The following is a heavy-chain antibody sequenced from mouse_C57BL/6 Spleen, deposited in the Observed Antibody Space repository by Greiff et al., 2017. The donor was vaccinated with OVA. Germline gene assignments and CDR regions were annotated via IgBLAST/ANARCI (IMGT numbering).Heavy chain of an antibody. CDR3: AREGVDYYGDY. D-gene: IGHD1-1*02. J-gene: IGHJ2*01. Sequence: QVQLKESGPELVRPGTSVKMSCKASGYTFTNYWIGWAKQRPGHGLEWIGDIYPGGGYTNYNEKFKGKATLTADKSSSTAYMQFSSLTSEDSAIYYCAREGVDYYGDYWGQGTTLTVSS. CDR2: IYPGGGYT. CDR1: GYTFTNYW. V-gene: IGHV1-63*01.